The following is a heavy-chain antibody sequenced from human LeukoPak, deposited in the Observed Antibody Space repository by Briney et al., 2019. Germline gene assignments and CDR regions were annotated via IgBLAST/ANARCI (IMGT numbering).Heavy chain of an antibody. J-gene: IGHJ4*02. D-gene: IGHD6-19*01. V-gene: IGHV5-51*01. CDR3: ATYSSGWYYFDY. CDR2: IYPGDSDT. Sequence: GESLKISCKTSGFVFANWWIAWVRQMPGKGLEWMGIIYPGDSDTKYSPSFQGQVTISADKSIYTAYLQWDGLKASDTAMYYCATYSSGWYYFDYWGQGTQVTVSS. CDR1: GFVFANWW.